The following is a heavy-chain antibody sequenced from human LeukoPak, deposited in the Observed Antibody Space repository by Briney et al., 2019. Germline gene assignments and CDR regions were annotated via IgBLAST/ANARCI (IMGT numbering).Heavy chain of an antibody. Sequence: ASVKVSCKASGYTFTSYDINWVRQATGQGLEWMGWMDPNSGNTGYAQKFQGRVTMTRNTSISTAYMELSSLRSEDTAVYYCARSPRSTSWRLTYYYYMDVWGKGTTVTVSS. CDR1: GYTFTSYD. J-gene: IGHJ6*03. V-gene: IGHV1-8*01. CDR3: ARSPRSTSWRLTYYYYMDV. CDR2: MDPNSGNT. D-gene: IGHD2-2*01.